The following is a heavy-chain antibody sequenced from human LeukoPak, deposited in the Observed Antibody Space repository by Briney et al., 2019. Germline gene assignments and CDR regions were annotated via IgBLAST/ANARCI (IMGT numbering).Heavy chain of an antibody. CDR3: AKDLYDSSGYLQYYYYYGMDV. CDR1: GFTFSSYA. J-gene: IGHJ6*02. D-gene: IGHD3-22*01. CDR2: ISGSGGST. V-gene: IGHV3-23*01. Sequence: GGSLRLSCAASGFTFSSYAMSWVRQAPGKGLEWVSAISGSGGSTYYADSVKGRFTISRDNSKNTLYLQMNSLRAEDTAVYYCAKDLYDSSGYLQYYYYYGMDVWGQGTTVTVSS.